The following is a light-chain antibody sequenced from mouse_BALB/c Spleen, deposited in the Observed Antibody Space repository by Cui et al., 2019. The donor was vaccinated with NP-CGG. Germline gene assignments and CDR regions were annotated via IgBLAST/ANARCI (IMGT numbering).Light chain of an antibody. V-gene: IGLV1*01. CDR2: GTN. CDR1: TGAVTTSNY. CDR3: ALWYSNHWV. Sequence: AVVTQESALTTSPGETVTLTCRSSTGAVTTSNYANWVQEKPDHLFTGLMGGTNNRPPGVPARFSGSLIGDKAALTITGAQTEDEAIYFCALWYSNHWVFGGGTKLTVL. J-gene: IGLJ1*01.